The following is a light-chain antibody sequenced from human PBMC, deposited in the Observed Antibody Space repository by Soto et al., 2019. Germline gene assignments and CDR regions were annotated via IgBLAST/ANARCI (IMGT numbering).Light chain of an antibody. CDR1: SSDVGGYNY. Sequence: QSALTQPPSASGSPGQSVTISCTGTSSDVGGYNYVSWYRQYPGKAPKLMIYDVSKRPSGVPDRFSGSKSGNTASLTVSGLQAEDEADYYCSSYAGNNVGVFGGGTKLTVL. CDR3: SSYAGNNVGV. J-gene: IGLJ3*02. V-gene: IGLV2-8*01. CDR2: DVS.